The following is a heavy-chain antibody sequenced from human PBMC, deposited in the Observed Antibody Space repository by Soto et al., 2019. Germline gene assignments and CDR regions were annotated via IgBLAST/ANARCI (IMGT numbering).Heavy chain of an antibody. CDR1: GYTFTGYY. V-gene: IGHV1-2*02. CDR3: ARGQDSYYYYYGMDV. J-gene: IGHJ6*02. Sequence: ASVKVSCKDSGYTFTGYYMHWVRQAPGQGLEWMGWINPNSGGTNYAQKFQGRVTMTRDTSISTAYMELSRLRSDDTAVYYCARGQDSYYYYYGMDVWGQGTTVTVSS. D-gene: IGHD2-15*01. CDR2: INPNSGGT.